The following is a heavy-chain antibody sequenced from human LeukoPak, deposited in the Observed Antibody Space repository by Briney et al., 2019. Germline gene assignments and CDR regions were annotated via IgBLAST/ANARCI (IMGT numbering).Heavy chain of an antibody. CDR3: ARDEYCSSTSCPKGLNWFDP. D-gene: IGHD2-2*01. J-gene: IGHJ5*02. CDR2: MNPNSGNT. CDR1: GYTFTSYD. Sequence: ASVKVSCKASGYTFTSYDINWVRQATGHGLEWMGWMNPNSGNTGYAQKFQGRVTMTRNTSISTAYMELSSLRSEDTAVYYCARDEYCSSTSCPKGLNWFDPWGQGTLVTVSS. V-gene: IGHV1-8*01.